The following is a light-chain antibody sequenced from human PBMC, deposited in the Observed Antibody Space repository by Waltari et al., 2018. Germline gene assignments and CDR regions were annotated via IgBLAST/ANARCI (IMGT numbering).Light chain of an antibody. CDR2: LGS. Sequence: DIVMTQSPLSLPVTPGEPASFSCRYSQTLLYSNGYKYLDWYLQKPGQSPQLLVYLGSNRASGVPDRFSGSGSGTDFTLTISSLQPDDFATYYCQQYNSDSRTFGQGTKVEIK. V-gene: IGKV2-28*01. CDR1: QTLLYSNGYKY. J-gene: IGKJ1*01. CDR3: QQYNSDSRT.